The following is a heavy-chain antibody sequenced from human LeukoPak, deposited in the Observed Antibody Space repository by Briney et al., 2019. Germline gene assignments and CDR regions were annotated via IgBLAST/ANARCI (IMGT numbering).Heavy chain of an antibody. CDR1: GGSFSGYY. J-gene: IGHJ4*02. CDR2: INHSGST. CDR3: ARHPEPWAFGY. V-gene: IGHV4-34*01. Sequence: SETLSLTCAVYGGSFSGYYWSWIRQPPGKGLEWIGEINHSGSTNYNPSLKSRVTISVDTSKNQFSLKLSSVTAADTAVYYCARHPEPWAFGYWGQGTLVTVSS.